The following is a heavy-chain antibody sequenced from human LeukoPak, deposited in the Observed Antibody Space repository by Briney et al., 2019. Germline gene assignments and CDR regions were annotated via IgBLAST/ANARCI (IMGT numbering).Heavy chain of an antibody. CDR1: GFTFSSSW. Sequence: GGSLRLSCAASGFTFSSSWMHWVRQVPGKGLVWVSRISSDGITTNYADSVKGRFTISRDNAKNSLYLQMNSLRAEDTAVYYCARGLGGYYDFWSGYLGPFDIWGQGTMVTVSS. J-gene: IGHJ3*02. V-gene: IGHV3-74*01. CDR3: ARGLGGYYDFWSGYLGPFDI. CDR2: ISSDGITT. D-gene: IGHD3-3*01.